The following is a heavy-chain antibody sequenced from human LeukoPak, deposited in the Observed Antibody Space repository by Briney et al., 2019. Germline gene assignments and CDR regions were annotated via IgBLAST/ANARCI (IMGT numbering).Heavy chain of an antibody. V-gene: IGHV1-2*02. Sequence: ASVKVSCKASGYTFTGYYMHWVRQAPGQGLEWMGWINPNSGGTNYAQKFQGRVTMTRDTSISTAYMELSRLRSDDTAVYYCATKVGDFCGGDCYHHCYFDYWGQGTLVTVSS. CDR1: GYTFTGYY. CDR2: INPNSGGT. CDR3: ATKVGDFCGGDCYHHCYFDY. D-gene: IGHD2-21*02. J-gene: IGHJ4*02.